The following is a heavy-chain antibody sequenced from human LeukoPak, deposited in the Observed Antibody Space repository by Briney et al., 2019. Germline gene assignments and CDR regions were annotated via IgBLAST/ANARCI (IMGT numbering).Heavy chain of an antibody. V-gene: IGHV4-59*08. D-gene: IGHD3-22*01. CDR3: VRGFYDSSGYSEPFDC. CDR1: GGSISSYY. CDR2: IFYSGST. J-gene: IGHJ4*02. Sequence: PSETLSLTCTVSGGSISSYYWSWIRQPPGKGLEWIGYIFYSGSTNYSPSLKSRVTMSVDTSKNQFSLKLSSVTAADTAVYYCVRGFYDSSGYSEPFDCWGRGTLVTVSS.